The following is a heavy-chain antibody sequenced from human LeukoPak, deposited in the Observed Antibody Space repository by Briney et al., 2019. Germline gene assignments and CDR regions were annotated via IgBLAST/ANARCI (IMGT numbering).Heavy chain of an antibody. CDR3: AKVPYSGYDYALPDY. CDR1: GFTFSSYE. V-gene: IGHV3-48*03. J-gene: IGHJ4*02. D-gene: IGHD5-12*01. Sequence: PGGSLRLSCAASGFTFSSYEMNWVRQAPGKGLEWVSYISSSSSTIYYADSVKGRFTISRDNSKNTLYLQMNSLRAEDTAVYYCAKVPYSGYDYALPDYWGQGTLVTVSS. CDR2: ISSSSSTI.